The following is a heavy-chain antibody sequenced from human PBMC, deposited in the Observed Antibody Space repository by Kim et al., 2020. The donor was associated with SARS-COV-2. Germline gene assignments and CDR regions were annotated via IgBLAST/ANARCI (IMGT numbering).Heavy chain of an antibody. J-gene: IGHJ4*02. CDR1: GGSFSGYY. V-gene: IGHV4-34*01. D-gene: IGHD3-10*01. Sequence: SETLSLTCAVYGGSFSGYYWSWIRQPPGKGLEWIGEINHSGSTNYNPSLKSRVTISVDTSKNQFSLKLSSVTAADTAVYYCARVLGHFDYWGQGTLVTVSS. CDR3: ARVLGHFDY. CDR2: INHSGST.